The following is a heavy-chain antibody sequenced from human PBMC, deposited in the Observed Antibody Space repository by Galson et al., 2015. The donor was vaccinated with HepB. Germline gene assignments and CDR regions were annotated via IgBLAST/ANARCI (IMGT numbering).Heavy chain of an antibody. V-gene: IGHV4-34*12. CDR1: GGSLNNYF. J-gene: IGHJ3*02. D-gene: IGHD3-22*01. CDR2: IFHSGIT. CDR3: ATTYTSGPSLEAFES. Sequence: PLSLTCTVFGGSLNNYFWSWIRQSPGKGLEWIGEIFHSGITNYNPSLKSRVTMSVDTSKNQISLRLTSVTAADTAVYYCATTYTSGPSLEAFESWGQGTMVTVAS.